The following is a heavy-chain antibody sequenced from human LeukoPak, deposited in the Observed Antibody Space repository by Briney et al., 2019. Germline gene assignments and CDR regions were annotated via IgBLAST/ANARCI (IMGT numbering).Heavy chain of an antibody. CDR1: GFTLSTYY. J-gene: IGHJ4*02. Sequence: GGSLRLSCAASGFTLSTYYMSWVRQAPGTGLEWAANIKQDGSEKYYVDSVKGRFTISRDNAKNSLYLQMNSLRAEDTAVYYCARVYRVSCSGGSCFSYSSYYFDYWGQGTLVTVSS. V-gene: IGHV3-7*01. D-gene: IGHD2-15*01. CDR3: ARVYRVSCSGGSCFSYSSYYFDY. CDR2: IKQDGSEK.